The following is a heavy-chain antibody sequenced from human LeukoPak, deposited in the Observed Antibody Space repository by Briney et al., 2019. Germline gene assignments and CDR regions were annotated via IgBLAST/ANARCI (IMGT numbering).Heavy chain of an antibody. Sequence: GGSLRLSCTASTFTLNNYWMSWVRQAPGKGLEWVANIKRDGSEKYYVDSVKGRFTISRDNAKNSLYLQMNSLRAEDTAVYYCASRAGYTGSWSAFDYWGQGTLVTVSS. CDR3: ASRAGYTGSWSAFDY. CDR2: IKRDGSEK. V-gene: IGHV3-7*05. J-gene: IGHJ4*02. CDR1: TFTLNNYW. D-gene: IGHD6-13*01.